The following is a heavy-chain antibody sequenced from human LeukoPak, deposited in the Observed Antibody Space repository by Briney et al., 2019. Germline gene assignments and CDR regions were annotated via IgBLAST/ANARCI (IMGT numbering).Heavy chain of an antibody. D-gene: IGHD2-2*01. CDR1: GGSISSYY. V-gene: IGHV4-59*01. Sequence: SETLSLTCTVSGGSISSYYWSWSRQPPGKGLEWIGYIYYSGSTNYNPSLKSRVTISVATSKTQFSLKLSSVTAADTAVYYCARYCSSTSCSWVDYWGQGTLVTVSS. CDR3: ARYCSSTSCSWVDY. J-gene: IGHJ4*02. CDR2: IYYSGST.